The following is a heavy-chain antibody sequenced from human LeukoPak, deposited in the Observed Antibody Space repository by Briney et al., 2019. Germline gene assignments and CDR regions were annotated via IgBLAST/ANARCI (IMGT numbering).Heavy chain of an antibody. V-gene: IGHV3-7*01. Sequence: GGSLRLSCVVSGFTLSSDWMSWVRQAPGKGLEWVANIKKDGIEKYYVESVKGRFTISRDNAKNSLSLQMNSLRAEDTAIYYCARGRYSSRSGGYYFDIWGQGTLVTVSS. CDR2: IKKDGIEK. CDR1: GFTLSSDW. CDR3: ARGRYSSRSGGYYFDI. J-gene: IGHJ4*02. D-gene: IGHD2-2*01.